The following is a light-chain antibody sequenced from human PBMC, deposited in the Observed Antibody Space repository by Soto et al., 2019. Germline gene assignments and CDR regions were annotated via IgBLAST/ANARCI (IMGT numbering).Light chain of an antibody. CDR2: GAS. CDR3: QQYGTSPRT. Sequence: EIVLTQSPDTLSLSPGERATLSCRASQSVGSTYLAWYQQKPGQAPRLLIYGASIRATGIPARFSGSGSGTEFTLTISSLQSEDFAVYICQQYGTSPRTFGQGTRLEI. CDR1: QSVGSTY. J-gene: IGKJ5*01. V-gene: IGKV3-20*01.